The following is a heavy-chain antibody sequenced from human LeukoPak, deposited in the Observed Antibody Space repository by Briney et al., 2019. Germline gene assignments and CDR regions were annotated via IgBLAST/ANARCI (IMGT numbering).Heavy chain of an antibody. CDR3: ARDSNPYYYDSSGYFDY. V-gene: IGHV3-30-3*01. J-gene: IGHJ4*02. CDR2: ISYDGSNK. CDR1: GFTFSSYA. Sequence: GGSLRLSCAASGFTFSSYAMHWVRQAPGKGLEWVAVISYDGSNKYYADSVKGRFTISRDNSKNTLYLQMNSLRAEDTAVYYCARDSNPYYYDSSGYFDYWGQGTLVTVSS. D-gene: IGHD3-22*01.